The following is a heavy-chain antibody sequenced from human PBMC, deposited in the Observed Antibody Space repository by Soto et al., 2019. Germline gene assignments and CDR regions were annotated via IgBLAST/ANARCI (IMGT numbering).Heavy chain of an antibody. V-gene: IGHV1-2*02. CDR3: ARERRDYPSYYYGMDL. CDR1: GYTFTGSY. D-gene: IGHD4-17*01. J-gene: IGHJ6*02. Sequence: ASVKVSCKASGYTFTGSYMHWVRQAPGQGLEWMGWINPNSGGTNYAQKFQGRVTMTRDTSISTAYMELSRLRSDDTAVYYCARERRDYPSYYYGMDLSGPAITVTVSS. CDR2: INPNSGGT.